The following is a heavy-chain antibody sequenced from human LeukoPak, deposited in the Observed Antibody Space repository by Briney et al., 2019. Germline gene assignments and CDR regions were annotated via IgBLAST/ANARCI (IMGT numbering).Heavy chain of an antibody. J-gene: IGHJ6*03. V-gene: IGHV3-7*01. CDR3: ARADSSIAARLSRSSIFNYYYYMDV. D-gene: IGHD6-6*01. CDR2: IKQDGSEK. Sequence: GGSLRLSCAASGFTFTTNWMTWVRQAPGKGLEWVANIKQDGSEKYYADSVKGRFTISRDNAKNSLYLQMNSLRAEDTAVYYCARADSSIAARLSRSSIFNYYYYMDVWGKGTTVTVSS. CDR1: GFTFTTNW.